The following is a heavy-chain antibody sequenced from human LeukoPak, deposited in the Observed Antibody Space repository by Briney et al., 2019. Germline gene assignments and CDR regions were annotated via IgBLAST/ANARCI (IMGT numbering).Heavy chain of an antibody. CDR2: IYYSGST. Sequence: NPSETLSLTCTVSGGSISSGGYYWSWIRQHPGKGLEWIGYIYYSGSTYYNPSLKSRVTISVDTSKNQFSLKLSSVTAADTAVYYCARSPLYSSSYFDHWGQGTLVTVSS. J-gene: IGHJ4*02. V-gene: IGHV4-31*03. CDR3: ARSPLYSSSYFDH. D-gene: IGHD6-6*01. CDR1: GGSISSGGYY.